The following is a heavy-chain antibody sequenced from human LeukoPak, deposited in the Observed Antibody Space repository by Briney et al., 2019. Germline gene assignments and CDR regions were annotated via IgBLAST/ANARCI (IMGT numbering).Heavy chain of an antibody. CDR3: ARHVEVRGVITLGFPSIHAFDI. CDR1: GYSFISYW. V-gene: IGHV5-51*01. CDR2: IYPADSDT. D-gene: IGHD3-10*01. Sequence: GESLKISCKGSGYSFISYWIGWVRQMPGKGLEWMGIIYPADSDTRYSPSFQGQITISADKSISTAYLQWSSLKASDTAMYYCARHVEVRGVITLGFPSIHAFDIWGQGTMVTVSS. J-gene: IGHJ3*02.